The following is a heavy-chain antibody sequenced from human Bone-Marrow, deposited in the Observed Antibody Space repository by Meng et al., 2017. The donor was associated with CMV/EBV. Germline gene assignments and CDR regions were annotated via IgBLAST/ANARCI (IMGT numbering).Heavy chain of an antibody. Sequence: GESLKISCAASGFTFSSYGMHWVRQAPGKGLEWVAFIRYDGSNKYYADSVKGRFTISRDNSKNTLYLQMNSLRAEDTAVYYCAKDSLLTSCYTCYYGMDVWGQWNTVPVSS. CDR2: IRYDGSNK. D-gene: IGHD2-2*02. CDR1: GFTFSSYG. J-gene: IGHJ6*02. CDR3: AKDSLLTSCYTCYYGMDV. V-gene: IGHV3-30*02.